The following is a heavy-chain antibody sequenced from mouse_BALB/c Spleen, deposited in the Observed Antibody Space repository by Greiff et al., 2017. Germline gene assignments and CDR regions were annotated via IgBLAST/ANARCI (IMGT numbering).Heavy chain of an antibody. V-gene: IGHV4-1*02. CDR3: ARQRLSYGNSWFAY. CDR1: GFDFSRYW. D-gene: IGHD2-1*01. CDR2: INPDSSTI. J-gene: IGHJ3*01. Sequence: EVKLVESGGGLVQPGGSLKLSCAASGFDFSRYWMSWVRQSPGKGLEWIGEINPDSSTINYTPSLKDKFIISRDNAKNTLYLQMSKVRSEDTALYYCARQRLSYGNSWFAYWGQGTLVTVSA.